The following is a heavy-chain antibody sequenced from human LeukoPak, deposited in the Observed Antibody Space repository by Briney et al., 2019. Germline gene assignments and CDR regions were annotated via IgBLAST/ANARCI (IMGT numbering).Heavy chain of an antibody. V-gene: IGHV3-23*01. J-gene: IGHJ4*02. D-gene: IGHD3-10*01. CDR2: ISERGGGT. Sequence: GGSLRLSCVVSGITLSNYGMSWVRQAPGKGLEWVSGISERGGGTNYADSVKGRFIISRDTSKNTVYLQMNSLRVEDTAVYFCAKRGIVIRAVMIIGFHKEAYYFDYWGQGILVTVSS. CDR1: GITLSNYG. CDR3: AKRGIVIRAVMIIGFHKEAYYFDY.